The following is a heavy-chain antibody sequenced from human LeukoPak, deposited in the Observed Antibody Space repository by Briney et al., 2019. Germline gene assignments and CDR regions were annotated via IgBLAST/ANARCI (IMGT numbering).Heavy chain of an antibody. V-gene: IGHV1-18*01. Sequence: ASVKVSCKAAGYTFTSYGISWVRQAPGQGLEWMGWISAYNGNTNYAQKLQGRVTMTTDTSTSTAYMELRSLRSDDTAVYYCARDLGQWLVHNDALDIWGQGTMVTVSS. J-gene: IGHJ3*02. CDR3: ARDLGQWLVHNDALDI. CDR1: GYTFTSYG. CDR2: ISAYNGNT. D-gene: IGHD6-19*01.